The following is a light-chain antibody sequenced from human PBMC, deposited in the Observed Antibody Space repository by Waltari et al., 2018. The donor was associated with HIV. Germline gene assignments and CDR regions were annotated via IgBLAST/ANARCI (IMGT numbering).Light chain of an antibody. J-gene: IGLJ1*01. CDR2: YDD. CDR1: SSNIGNNS. V-gene: IGLV1-36*01. Sequence: QSVLPQPPSVSEAPRQRVTISCSGSSSNIGNNSVTSYQQVPGKPPKLLIYYDDLLSSGVSDRFSASKSGTSASLAIRGLQSEDEADYYCAAWDDSLNGYVFGSGTKVTVL. CDR3: AAWDDSLNGYV.